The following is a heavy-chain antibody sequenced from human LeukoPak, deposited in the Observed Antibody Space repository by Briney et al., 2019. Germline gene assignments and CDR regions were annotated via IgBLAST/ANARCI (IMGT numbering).Heavy chain of an antibody. D-gene: IGHD4/OR15-4a*01. CDR2: ISASGGSK. CDR3: ARDTLGEGEDANYAVYYFDY. V-gene: IGHV3-23*01. J-gene: IGHJ4*02. Sequence: PGGSLRLSCAASGFTFSSYGMSWVRQAPGTGLEWVSGISASGGSKYYADSMKGRFTISRDNGKNSLDLQMNSLRADDTAVYYCARDTLGEGEDANYAVYYFDYWGQGTVVTVSS. CDR1: GFTFSSYG.